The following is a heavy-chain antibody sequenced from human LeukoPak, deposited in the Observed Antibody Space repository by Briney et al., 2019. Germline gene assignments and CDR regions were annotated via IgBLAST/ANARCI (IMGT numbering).Heavy chain of an antibody. CDR3: ARDLRITMVRGVIGWEP. CDR1: GYTFTSYA. J-gene: IGHJ5*02. Sequence: ASVKVPCKASGYTFTSYAMNWVRQAPGQGLEWMGWINTNTGNPTYAQGFTGRFVFSLDTSVSTAYLQISSLKAEDTAVYYCARDLRITMVRGVIGWEPWGQGTLVTVSS. CDR2: INTNTGNP. D-gene: IGHD3-10*01. V-gene: IGHV7-4-1*02.